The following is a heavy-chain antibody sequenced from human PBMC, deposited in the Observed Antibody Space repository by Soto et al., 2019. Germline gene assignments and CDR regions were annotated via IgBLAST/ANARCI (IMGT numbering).Heavy chain of an antibody. Sequence: SETLSLTCTVSADSISSYYWSWIRQPAGKGLEWIGRIYTSGNTQYNPSLWSRVTMSVDTSKNQLSLKLRSVTAADTAVYFCAGDEGYYYDGMDVWGQGTTVTVSS. CDR2: IYTSGNT. V-gene: IGHV4-4*07. CDR1: ADSISSYY. D-gene: IGHD3-22*01. J-gene: IGHJ6*02. CDR3: AGDEGYYYDGMDV.